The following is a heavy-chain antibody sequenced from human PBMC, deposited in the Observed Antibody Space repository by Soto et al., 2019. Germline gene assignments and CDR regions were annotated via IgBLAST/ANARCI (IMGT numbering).Heavy chain of an antibody. CDR2: IAPSDSYT. CDR1: GYSFTSYW. V-gene: IGHV5-10-1*01. Sequence: EVQLVQSGAEGKKPGESLRISCKGSGYSFTSYWISWVRQMPGKGLEWMGRIAPSDSYTNYSPSFQGNVTISANKAITTASLQWSSLKTSDPAMAYCELHFRHFTGARITLVLDYWAQGALGSVSS. J-gene: IGHJ4*02. D-gene: IGHD6-6*01. CDR3: ELHFRHFTGARITLVLDY.